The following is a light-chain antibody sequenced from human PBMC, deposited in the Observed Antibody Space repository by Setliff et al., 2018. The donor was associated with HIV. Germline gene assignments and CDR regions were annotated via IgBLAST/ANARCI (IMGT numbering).Light chain of an antibody. CDR2: DVT. J-gene: IGLJ1*01. V-gene: IGLV2-11*01. CDR1: SSDVGYYNF. Sequence: QSALTQPRSMSGSPGQSVTISCTGTSSDVGYYNFVSWYQQHPGKAPKLMIYDVTKRPSGVPDRFSGSKSGNTASLTISGLQAEDEADYYCCPYAGSYTYVFGTGTKVTVL. CDR3: CPYAGSYTYV.